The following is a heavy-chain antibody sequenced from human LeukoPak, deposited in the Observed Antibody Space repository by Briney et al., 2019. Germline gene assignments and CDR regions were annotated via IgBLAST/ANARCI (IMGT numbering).Heavy chain of an antibody. J-gene: IGHJ5*02. CDR3: ARDYVDNWFDP. D-gene: IGHD3-16*01. Sequence: GGSLRLSCAASGFTFRSYAMHWVRQAPGKGLEWVAVISYDGSNKYYADSVKGRFAISRDNSKNTLYLQMNSLRAEDTAVYYCARDYVDNWFDPWGQGTLVTVSS. CDR2: ISYDGSNK. V-gene: IGHV3-30*09. CDR1: GFTFRSYA.